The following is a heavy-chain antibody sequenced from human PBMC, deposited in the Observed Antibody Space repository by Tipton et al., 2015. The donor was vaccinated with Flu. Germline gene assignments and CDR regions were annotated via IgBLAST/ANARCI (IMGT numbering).Heavy chain of an antibody. CDR1: GGSISSYY. D-gene: IGHD3-10*01. J-gene: IGHJ6*02. Sequence: TLSLTCTVSGGSISSYYWSWIRQPPGKGLEWIGYIYYSGSTNYNPSLKSRVTISVDTSKNQFSLKLSSVTAADTAVYYCARGRGSGSSIYYYYYYGMDVWGQGTTVTVSS. CDR3: ARGRGSGSSIYYYYYYGMDV. V-gene: IGHV4-59*12. CDR2: IYYSGST.